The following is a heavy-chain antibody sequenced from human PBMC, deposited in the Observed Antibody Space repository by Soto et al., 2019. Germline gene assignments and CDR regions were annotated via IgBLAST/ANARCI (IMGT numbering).Heavy chain of an antibody. J-gene: IGHJ6*02. Sequence: QVQLQQSGPRLVKPSETLSLTCTVSSGPDRSHNWGWIRQPPGRGLEWIGYVYYTGDTAYNPSLRGRVTISADTSTNDISLTLNSVTAADTAVYYCVRQGIDYLHGLVDVWGQGTTVSFSS. V-gene: IGHV4-59*08. CDR2: VYYTGDT. CDR1: SGPDRSHN. CDR3: VRQGIDYLHGLVDV. D-gene: IGHD4-17*01.